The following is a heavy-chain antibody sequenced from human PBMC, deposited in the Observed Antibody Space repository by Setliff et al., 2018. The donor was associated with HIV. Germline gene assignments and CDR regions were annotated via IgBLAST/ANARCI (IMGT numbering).Heavy chain of an antibody. V-gene: IGHV4-38-2*01. CDR3: ARRWGDILTGPDAFDI. J-gene: IGHJ3*02. CDR1: GYSISSGYY. D-gene: IGHD3-9*01. CDR2: IYHSGSS. Sequence: SETLSLTCAVSGYSISSGYYWGWIRQPPGKGLEWIGNIYHSGSSYSNPSLRGRITLSIDTSKNHFSLKLRSLTAADTAVYYCARRWGDILTGPDAFDIWGQGTMVTVSS.